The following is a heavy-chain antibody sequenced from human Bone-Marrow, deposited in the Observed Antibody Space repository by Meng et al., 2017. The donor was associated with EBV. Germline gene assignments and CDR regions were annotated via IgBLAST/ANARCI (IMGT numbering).Heavy chain of an antibody. D-gene: IGHD3-10*01. CDR1: GGSISSDNW. V-gene: IGHV4-4*02. Sequence: QVPLEEPGPGLVNFSGTLSLTCGVSGGSISSDNWWTWVRQPPGKGLEWVGEIHHGGSTNYNPSLKSRVTISLDKSKNQFSLRLTSVTAADTAVYYCSIIIYGSGLNSWFDPWGQGTLVTVSS. CDR3: SIIIYGSGLNSWFDP. CDR2: IHHGGST. J-gene: IGHJ5*02.